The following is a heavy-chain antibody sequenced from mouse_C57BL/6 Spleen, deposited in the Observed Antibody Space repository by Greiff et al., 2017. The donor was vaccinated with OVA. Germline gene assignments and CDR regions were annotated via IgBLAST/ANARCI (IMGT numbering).Heavy chain of an antibody. Sequence: VQLQQPGAALVKPGASVKMSCKASGYTFTSYWITWVKQRPGQGLEWIGDIYPGSGSTNYNEKFKSKATLTVDTSSSTAYMQLSSLTSEDSAVYYCATGGNPLLYYAMDYWGQGTSVTVSS. CDR1: GYTFTSYW. CDR3: ATGGNPLLYYAMDY. J-gene: IGHJ4*01. D-gene: IGHD2-1*01. CDR2: IYPGSGST. V-gene: IGHV1-55*01.